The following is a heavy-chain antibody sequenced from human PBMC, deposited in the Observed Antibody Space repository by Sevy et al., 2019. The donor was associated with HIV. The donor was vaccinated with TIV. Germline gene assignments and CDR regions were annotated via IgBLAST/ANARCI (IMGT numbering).Heavy chain of an antibody. V-gene: IGHV4-34*01. Sequence: SETLSLTCTVYGGSLSGYYWSWIRQPPGKGLEWIGEINHSGSSNYNPPLKSRVTISVDTSKNQISLKLSSVTAADTAVYYCARVLAVAGSAFDIWGQGTMVTVSS. CDR1: GGSLSGYY. D-gene: IGHD6-19*01. CDR2: INHSGSS. J-gene: IGHJ3*02. CDR3: ARVLAVAGSAFDI.